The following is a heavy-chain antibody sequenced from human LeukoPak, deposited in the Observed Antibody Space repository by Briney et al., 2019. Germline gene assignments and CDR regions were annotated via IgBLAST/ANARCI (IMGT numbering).Heavy chain of an antibody. CDR2: ISSSGSAI. J-gene: IGHJ3*02. CDR1: GFTFSDYY. CDR3: ARTGYNCNQRAFDI. D-gene: IGHD1-20*01. V-gene: IGHV3-11*01. Sequence: GGSLRLSCAASGFTFSDYYMSWIRQAPGKGLEWVSYISSSGSAIYYADSVKGRFTISRDNAKNLLYLKMKSLGAEATAVYYCARTGYNCNQRAFDIWGQGTMVTVSS.